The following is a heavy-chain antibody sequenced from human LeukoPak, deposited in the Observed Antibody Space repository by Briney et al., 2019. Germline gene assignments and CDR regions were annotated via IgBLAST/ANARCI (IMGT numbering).Heavy chain of an antibody. J-gene: IGHJ4*02. CDR1: GFTFRSYA. CDR2: ISYDGSNK. CDR3: ARDRSQRAYSYGPDGE. Sequence: GGSLRLSCAASGFTFRSYAMHWVRQAPDKGLEWAAVISYDGSNKFYADSVKGRFTISRDNSKNTLFLQMNSLRAEDTAVYYCARDRSQRAYSYGPDGEWGQGTLVTVSS. D-gene: IGHD5-18*01. V-gene: IGHV3-30*01.